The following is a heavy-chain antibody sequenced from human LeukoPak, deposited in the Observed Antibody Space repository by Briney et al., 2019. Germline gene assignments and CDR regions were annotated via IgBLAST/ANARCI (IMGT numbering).Heavy chain of an antibody. J-gene: IGHJ5*02. CDR3: ARGGSWFFPYYDFWSGYYAFDP. V-gene: IGHV1-2*02. CDR1: GYSFTGYY. D-gene: IGHD3-3*01. Sequence: ASVKVSCKASGYSFTGYYIHWVRQAPGQGLEWMGWINPNGGGTNYAQKSQGRVTMTTDTSTSTAYMELRSLRSGDTAVYYCARGGSWFFPYYDFWSGYYAFDPWGQGTLVTVSS. CDR2: INPNGGGT.